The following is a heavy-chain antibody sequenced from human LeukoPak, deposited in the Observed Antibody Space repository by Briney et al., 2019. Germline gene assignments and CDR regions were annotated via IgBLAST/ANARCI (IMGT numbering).Heavy chain of an antibody. V-gene: IGHV4-59*08. CDR2: IYYSGST. CDR3: ARHADYDFWSGPTSGFDP. D-gene: IGHD3-3*01. J-gene: IGHJ5*02. CDR1: GGSISSYY. Sequence: PSETLSLTCTVSGGSISSYYWSWIRQPPVKGLEWIGYIYYSGSTNYNPSLKSRVTISVDTSKNQFSLKLSSVTAADTAVYYCARHADYDFWSGPTSGFDPWGQGTLVTVSS.